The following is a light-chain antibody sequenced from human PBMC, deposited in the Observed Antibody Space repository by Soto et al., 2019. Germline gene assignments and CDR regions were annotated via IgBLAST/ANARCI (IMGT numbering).Light chain of an antibody. CDR2: EVT. CDR1: SSDIGIYKY. J-gene: IGLJ1*01. V-gene: IGLV2-14*01. CDR3: SAYAGSIYV. Sequence: QSALTQPASVSGSPGQSIAISCTGSSSDIGIYKYVSWYQQHPGKVPKLIIYEVTNRPSGVSNRFSGSKSGNTASLTISGLQAEDEADYYCSAYAGSIYVFGSGTKLTVL.